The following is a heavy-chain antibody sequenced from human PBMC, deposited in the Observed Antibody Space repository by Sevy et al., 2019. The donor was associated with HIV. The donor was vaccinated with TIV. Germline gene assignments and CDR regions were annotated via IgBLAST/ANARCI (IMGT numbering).Heavy chain of an antibody. CDR3: AREGVGGYSYSLDY. J-gene: IGHJ4*02. V-gene: IGHV3-64*02. D-gene: IGHD5-18*01. CDR1: GFSFSSYA. Sequence: GGSLRLSCAASGFSFSSYALHWVRQAPGKGLEYVSAISSNGGSTYYADSVKGRFTISRDNSRNMLYLQMGSLRAEDMAVYYGAREGVGGYSYSLDYWGQGTLVTVSS. CDR2: ISSNGGST.